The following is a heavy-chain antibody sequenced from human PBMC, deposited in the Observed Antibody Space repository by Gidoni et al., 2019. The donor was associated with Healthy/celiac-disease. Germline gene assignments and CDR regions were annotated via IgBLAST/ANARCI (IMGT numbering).Heavy chain of an antibody. CDR3: ASGDDYYYGMDV. J-gene: IGHJ6*02. D-gene: IGHD3-10*01. Sequence: QVQLVQSGAEVKTPGSSVKVSCKPSGGTFSSYAISWVRQAPGQGLEWMGGIIPIFGTANYAQKFQGSITITAAESTSTAYMELSSLRSEDTAVYYCASGDDYYYGMDVWGQGTTVTVSS. CDR2: IIPIFGTA. CDR1: GGTFSSYA. V-gene: IGHV1-69*01.